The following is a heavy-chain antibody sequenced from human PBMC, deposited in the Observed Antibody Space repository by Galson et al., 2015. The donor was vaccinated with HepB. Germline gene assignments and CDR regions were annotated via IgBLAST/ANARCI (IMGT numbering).Heavy chain of an antibody. CDR1: GFTFSSYA. CDR2: ISYDGSNK. J-gene: IGHJ6*02. Sequence: SLRLSCAASGFTFSSYAMNWVRQAPGKGLEWVTIISYDGSNKYYADSVKGRLTISRDNSKNTLYLQMNSLRAEDTAVYYCARDLCSSTSCYSDYYYYGMDVWGQGTTVTVSS. V-gene: IGHV3-30-3*01. CDR3: ARDLCSSTSCYSDYYYYGMDV. D-gene: IGHD2-2*01.